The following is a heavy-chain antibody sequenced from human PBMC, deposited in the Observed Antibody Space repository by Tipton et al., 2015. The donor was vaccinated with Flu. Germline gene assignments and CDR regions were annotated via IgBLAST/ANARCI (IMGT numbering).Heavy chain of an antibody. Sequence: QVQLVQSGAEVKKPGASVKVSCKASGYTFTSYDINWVRQATGQGLEWMGWMNPNSGNTGYAQKFQGRVTMTRNTSISTAYMELSSLRSEDTAVYYCARLDIAAAGISQNYYYGMDVWGQGTTVTVSS. CDR3: ARLDIAAAGISQNYYYGMDV. J-gene: IGHJ6*02. CDR1: GYTFTSYD. CDR2: MNPNSGNT. V-gene: IGHV1-8*01. D-gene: IGHD6-13*01.